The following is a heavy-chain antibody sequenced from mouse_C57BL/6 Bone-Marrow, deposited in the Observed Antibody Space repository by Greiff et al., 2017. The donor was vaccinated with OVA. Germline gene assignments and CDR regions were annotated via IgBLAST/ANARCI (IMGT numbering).Heavy chain of an antibody. J-gene: IGHJ2*01. D-gene: IGHD2-10*01. CDR2: IYPSDSET. V-gene: IGHV1-61*01. Sequence: VQLQQSGAELVRPGSSVKLSCKASGYTFTSYWMDWVKQRPGQGLEWIGNIYPSDSETHYNQKFKDKATLTVDKSSSTAYMQLSSLTSEDSAVYYCARGGLLSNFDYWGQGTTLTVSS. CDR3: ARGGLLSNFDY. CDR1: GYTFTSYW.